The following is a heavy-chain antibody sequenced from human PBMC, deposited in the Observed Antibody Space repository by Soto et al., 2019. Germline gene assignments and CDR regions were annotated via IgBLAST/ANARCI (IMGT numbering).Heavy chain of an antibody. CDR2: IYYSGST. D-gene: IGHD3-22*01. Sequence: QVQLQESGPGLVKPSQTLSLTCTVSGGSISSGDYYWSWIRQPPGKGLEWFGYIYYSGSTYYNPSPKSRVTISVDTSKNTVSLKLSSVTAADTVVYYCARDWPSLAYYYDSSGDAFDIWGQGTMVTVSS. V-gene: IGHV4-30-4*01. CDR3: ARDWPSLAYYYDSSGDAFDI. J-gene: IGHJ3*02. CDR1: GGSISSGDYY.